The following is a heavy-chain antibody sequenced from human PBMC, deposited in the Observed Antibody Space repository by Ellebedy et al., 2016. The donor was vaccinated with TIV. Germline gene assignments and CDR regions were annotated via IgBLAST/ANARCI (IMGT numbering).Heavy chain of an antibody. D-gene: IGHD3-16*01. CDR3: AGGSASFAPGGSYGMDV. J-gene: IGHJ6*02. Sequence: ASVKVSCKASGYTFTSYGISWVRQAPGQGLEWMGWISAYNGNTNYAQKFQGRVTMTRDTSTSTVCMELSSLRSEDTAVYYCAGGSASFAPGGSYGMDVWGQGTTVTVSS. CDR1: GYTFTSYG. V-gene: IGHV1-18*04. CDR2: ISAYNGNT.